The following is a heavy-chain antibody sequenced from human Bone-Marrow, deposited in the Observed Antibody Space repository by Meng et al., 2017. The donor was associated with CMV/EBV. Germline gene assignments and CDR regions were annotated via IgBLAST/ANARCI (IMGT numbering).Heavy chain of an antibody. Sequence: SETLSLTCTVSGGSISSSSYYWGWIRQPPGKGLEWIGEINHSGSTNYSPSLKSRVTISVDTSKNQFSLKLSSVTAADTAVYYCARGQGRGVDAFDIWGQGTRVT. CDR3: ARGQGRGVDAFDI. J-gene: IGHJ3*02. CDR1: GGSISSSSYY. CDR2: INHSGST. V-gene: IGHV4-39*07. D-gene: IGHD3-10*01.